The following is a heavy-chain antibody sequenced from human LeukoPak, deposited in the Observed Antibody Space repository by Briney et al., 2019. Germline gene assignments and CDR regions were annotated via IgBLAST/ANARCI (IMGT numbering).Heavy chain of an antibody. J-gene: IGHJ6*03. V-gene: IGHV3-21*01. D-gene: IGHD3-16*01. CDR3: ARDDPFYHYMDV. Sequence: GGSLRLSCAVSGFTLSTYNMNWVRKAPGKGLEWLSSISSNNIYIKYADSVKGRFTISRDNTRNSLYLQMNSLTADDMAVYYCARDDPFYHYMDVWGKGTTVTVSS. CDR1: GFTLSTYN. CDR2: ISSNNIYI.